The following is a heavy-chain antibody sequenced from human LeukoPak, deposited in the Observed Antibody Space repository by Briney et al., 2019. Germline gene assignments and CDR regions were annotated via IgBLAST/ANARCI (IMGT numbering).Heavy chain of an antibody. V-gene: IGHV3-66*01. CDR2: IYCGGTP. D-gene: IGHD5-12*01. J-gene: IGHJ4*02. Sequence: GGSQRLSCAASGIIVSTTYMSWGRQTPGKGLEWVSVIYCGGTPYYSDSVKGRFTLSRDDSKSTLYLQMTSLRAEDTAVYYCASPLRHRAGDNIPFGNLGQGTQVTVSS. CDR3: ASPLRHRAGDNIPFGN. CDR1: GIIVSTTY.